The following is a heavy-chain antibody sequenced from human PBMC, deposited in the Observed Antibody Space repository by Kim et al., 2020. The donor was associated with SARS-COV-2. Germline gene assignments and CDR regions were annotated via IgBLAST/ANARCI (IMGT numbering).Heavy chain of an antibody. D-gene: IGHD6-19*01. CDR3: ARVGARAVAGKYNWFDP. J-gene: IGHJ5*02. CDR1: GDSVSSNSAA. V-gene: IGHV6-1*01. CDR2: TYYRSKWYN. Sequence: SQTLSLTCAISGDSVSSNSAAWNWIRQSPSRGLEWLGRTYYRSKWYNDYAVSVKSQITINPDTSKNQFSLQLNSVTPEDTAVYYCARVGARAVAGKYNWFDPWGQGTLVTVSS.